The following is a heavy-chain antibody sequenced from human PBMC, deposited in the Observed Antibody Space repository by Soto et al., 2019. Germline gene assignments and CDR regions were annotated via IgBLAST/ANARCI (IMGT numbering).Heavy chain of an antibody. Sequence: GASVKVSCKASGYTFTSYAMHWVRQAPGQRLEWMGWINAGNGNTKYSQKFQGRVTITRDTSASTAYMELSSLRSEDTAVYYCARYRYYDFWRGISIYYFYGMDVWGQGTTGTVS. D-gene: IGHD3-3*01. V-gene: IGHV1-3*01. CDR1: GYTFTSYA. CDR3: ARYRYYDFWRGISIYYFYGMDV. CDR2: INAGNGNT. J-gene: IGHJ6*02.